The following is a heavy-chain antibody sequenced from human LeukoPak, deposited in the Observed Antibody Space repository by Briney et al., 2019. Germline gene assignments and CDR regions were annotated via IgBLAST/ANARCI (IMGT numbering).Heavy chain of an antibody. J-gene: IGHJ4*02. D-gene: IGHD6-13*01. CDR1: GFTFDDYA. CDR2: ISWNSGSI. Sequence: PGGSLRLSCAASGFTFDDYAMHWVRQAPGKGLEGVSGISWNSGSIGYADSVKGRFTISRDNAKNSLYLQMNSLRAEDTAVYYCARAPPGWYSLEYYFDYWGQGTLVTVSS. V-gene: IGHV3-9*01. CDR3: ARAPPGWYSLEYYFDY.